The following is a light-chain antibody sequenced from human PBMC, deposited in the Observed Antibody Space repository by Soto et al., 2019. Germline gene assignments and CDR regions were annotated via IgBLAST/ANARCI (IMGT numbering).Light chain of an antibody. CDR2: DNH. CDR1: SSNVGDNF. Sequence: QSVLTQPPSVSVAPGQRVTISCSGNSSNVGDNFVSWYQQPPEAAPKLLIYDNHKRPPAIPDRFSASKSGTSATPGITGLQTGDDADYYCATWDGSLSVVVFGGGTKLTVL. V-gene: IGLV1-51*01. J-gene: IGLJ3*02. CDR3: ATWDGSLSVVV.